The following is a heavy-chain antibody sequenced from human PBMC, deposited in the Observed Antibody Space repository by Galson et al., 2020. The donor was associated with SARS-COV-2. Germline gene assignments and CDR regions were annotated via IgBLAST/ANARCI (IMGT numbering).Heavy chain of an antibody. CDR3: ARAERGYYDSSGYYYEGNFDD. Sequence: GGSLRLSCAASGFTFSSYDMHWVRQATGKGLEWVSAIGTAGDTYYPGSVKGRFTISRENAKNSLYLQMNSLRAGDTAVYYCARAERGYYDSSGYYYEGNFDDWGQGTLVTVSS. J-gene: IGHJ4*02. D-gene: IGHD3-22*01. CDR1: GFTFSSYD. CDR2: IGTAGDT. V-gene: IGHV3-13*01.